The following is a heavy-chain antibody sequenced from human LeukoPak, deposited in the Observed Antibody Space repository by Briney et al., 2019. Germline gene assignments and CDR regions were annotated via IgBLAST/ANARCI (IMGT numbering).Heavy chain of an antibody. J-gene: IGHJ4*02. Sequence: SETLSLTCTVSGDSLTNNYWGWTRHPAGRGLEWIGRVYANGEINYNPSLNNRATLSLDTSKNQFSLKVRSVTAADTAVYYCTRGRHGEGLDSWGQGTLVTVSS. CDR3: TRGRHGEGLDS. D-gene: IGHD1-1*01. V-gene: IGHV4-4*07. CDR2: VYANGEI. CDR1: GDSLTNNY.